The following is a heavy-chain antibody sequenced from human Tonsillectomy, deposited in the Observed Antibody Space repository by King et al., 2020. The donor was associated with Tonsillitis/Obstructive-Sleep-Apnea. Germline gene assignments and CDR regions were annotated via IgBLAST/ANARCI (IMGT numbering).Heavy chain of an antibody. J-gene: IGHJ4*02. Sequence: VQLVESGGDLVQPGGSLRLSCAASGFTFSSYAMTWVRQAPGEGLEWVSAISGNGDSTYFAYSVKGRFTIPRDNSKNPLFLQMNSLRAEDTAVYYCAKDYDFWSGFYICDSWGQGTLVTVSS. CDR1: GFTFSSYA. CDR3: AKDYDFWSGFYICDS. V-gene: IGHV3-23*04. CDR2: ISGNGDST. D-gene: IGHD3-3*01.